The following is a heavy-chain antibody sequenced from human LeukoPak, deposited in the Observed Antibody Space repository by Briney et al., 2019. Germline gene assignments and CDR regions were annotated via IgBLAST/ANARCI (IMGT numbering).Heavy chain of an antibody. J-gene: IGHJ4*02. CDR2: VNHRGRT. Sequence: KPGGSLRLSCTASGFTFGDYAMSWVRQPPGKGLEWIGEVNHRGRTNYNPSLKSRVTISVDTSKNQFSLKLTSVTAADTAVYYCAFRSSIFASQNYWGQGTLVTVSS. D-gene: IGHD3-3*01. V-gene: IGHV4-34*08. CDR1: GFTFGDYA. CDR3: AFRSSIFASQNY.